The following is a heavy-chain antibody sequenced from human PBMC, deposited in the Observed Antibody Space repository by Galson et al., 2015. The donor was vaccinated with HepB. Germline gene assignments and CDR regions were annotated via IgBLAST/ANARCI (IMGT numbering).Heavy chain of an antibody. V-gene: IGHV1-18*01. CDR2: FSGYGHST. D-gene: IGHD1-7*01. J-gene: IGHJ6*02. Sequence: QSGAEVKKPGTSVKVSCKASGYSFSNYGLSWIRQAPGPGLEWLGWFSGYGHSTNYAQKFQGRVTMTADASTGTAYLVLRNLRSDDTAVYFCARDSRLELRLNNYFSYGMDVWGQGSAVTVSS. CDR3: ARDSRLELRLNNYFSYGMDV. CDR1: GYSFSNYG.